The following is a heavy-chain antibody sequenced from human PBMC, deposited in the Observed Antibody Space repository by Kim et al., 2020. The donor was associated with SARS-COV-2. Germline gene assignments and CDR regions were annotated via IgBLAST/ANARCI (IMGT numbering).Heavy chain of an antibody. CDR1: GFTFSSYA. J-gene: IGHJ2*01. V-gene: IGHV3-23*01. D-gene: IGHD6-13*01. CDR2: IGGGGSST. Sequence: GGSLRLSCAASGFTFSSYAMSWVRQAPGKGLEWVSSIGGGGSSTNYADSVKGRFTISRDNSKNTLYLQMDSLRAEDTATYYCATKHNSRVDWNFDLWGRGTLVTVSS. CDR3: ATKHNSRVDWNFDL.